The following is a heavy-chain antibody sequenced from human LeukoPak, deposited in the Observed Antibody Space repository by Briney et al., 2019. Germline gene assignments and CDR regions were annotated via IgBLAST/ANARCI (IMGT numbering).Heavy chain of an antibody. Sequence: SETLSLTCTVSGGSISSYYWSWIRQPAGKGLEWIGRIYTSGSTNYNPSLKSRVTMSVDTSKNQFSLKLSSVTAADTAVYYCARDWYYYDSSGYYDRGYYYYMDVWGQGTMVTVSS. CDR2: IYTSGST. V-gene: IGHV4-4*07. J-gene: IGHJ6*03. CDR1: GGSISSYY. CDR3: ARDWYYYDSSGYYDRGYYYYMDV. D-gene: IGHD3-22*01.